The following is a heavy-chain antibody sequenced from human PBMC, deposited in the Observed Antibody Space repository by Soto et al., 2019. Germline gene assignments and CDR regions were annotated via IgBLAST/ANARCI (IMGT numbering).Heavy chain of an antibody. D-gene: IGHD3-9*01. CDR3: ASALTGDYVGFDY. CDR1: GASISRDDYY. Sequence: QVQLQESGPGLGKPSQTLSLTCSVSGASISRDDYYWSWIRQHPGKGLEWIAYIYSSGNSYYNPSLSSRVAISLDTSKNQFSLRLSSVTAADTGVYYCASALTGDYVGFDYWGQGTPATVSS. V-gene: IGHV4-31*03. CDR2: IYSSGNS. J-gene: IGHJ4*02.